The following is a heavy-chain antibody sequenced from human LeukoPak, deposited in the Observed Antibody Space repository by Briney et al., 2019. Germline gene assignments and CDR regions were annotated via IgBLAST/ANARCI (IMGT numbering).Heavy chain of an antibody. CDR2: IYSSGST. CDR1: GGSISSGSYY. V-gene: IGHV4-61*02. J-gene: IGHJ5*02. Sequence: SQTLSLTCTVSGGSISSGSYYWNWIRQPAGKGLEWIGRIYSSGSTNYNPSLKSRVTISVDTSKNQFSLKLSSVTAADTAVYYCARGVPWIQLWFGSWFDPWGQGTLVTVSS. D-gene: IGHD5-18*01. CDR3: ARGVPWIQLWFGSWFDP.